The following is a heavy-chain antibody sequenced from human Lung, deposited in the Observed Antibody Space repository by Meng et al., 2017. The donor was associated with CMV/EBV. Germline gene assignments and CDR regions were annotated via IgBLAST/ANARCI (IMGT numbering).Heavy chain of an antibody. Sequence: SGXFPXXVSESPFKGYNMPWVRQAPGQGLEWRGWINPNSVGTNDAERFQGRVTLTRDTSISTAYMELGRLKSDDPAVYFCARLFHTILGAGYYYGMDVWGQGTXVTVSS. V-gene: IGHV1-2*02. J-gene: IGHJ6*02. CDR1: ESPFKGYN. CDR3: ARLFHTILGAGYYYGMDV. D-gene: IGHD3-3*01. CDR2: INPNSVGT.